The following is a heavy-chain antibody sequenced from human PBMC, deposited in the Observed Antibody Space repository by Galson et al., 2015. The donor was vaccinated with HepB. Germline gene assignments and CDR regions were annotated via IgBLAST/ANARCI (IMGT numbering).Heavy chain of an antibody. D-gene: IGHD4-17*01. CDR3: ARGPREDGDEGVYFQH. CDR2: IYYSGST. J-gene: IGHJ1*01. Sequence: TLSLTCTVSGGSISSGGYSWSWIRQPPGKGLEWIGYIYYSGSTYYNPSLKSRVTIPVDTSKNQFSLKLSSVTAADTAVYYCARGPREDGDEGVYFQHWGQGTLVTVSP. CDR1: GGSISSGGYS. V-gene: IGHV4-30-4*07.